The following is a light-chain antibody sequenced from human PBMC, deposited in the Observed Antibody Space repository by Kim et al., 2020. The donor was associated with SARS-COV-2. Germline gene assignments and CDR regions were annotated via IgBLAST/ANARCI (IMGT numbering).Light chain of an antibody. CDR2: GES. V-gene: IGKV3-15*01. CDR3: QQYDNWPYT. Sequence: SGSPEERAPLSCRASQGVSSNLAWYQQKPGQAPRLLIYGESTRATDIPARFSGSGSGTEFTLTISSLQSEDFAVYYCQQYDNWPYTFGQGTKLEI. CDR1: QGVSSN. J-gene: IGKJ2*01.